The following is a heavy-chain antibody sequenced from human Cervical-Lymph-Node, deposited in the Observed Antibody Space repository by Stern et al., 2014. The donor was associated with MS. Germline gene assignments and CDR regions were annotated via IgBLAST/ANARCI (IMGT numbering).Heavy chain of an antibody. Sequence: EVQLVQSGAEVKKPGESLKISCKLSGYRFTIYYIAWVRQMPGKGLEWMVVIYPYDSDPTYSPSFQGQVTISADKSISTAYLQWSSLRASDTAMYYCARHVQGFDYWGQGTLVTVSS. V-gene: IGHV5-51*01. CDR3: ARHVQGFDY. CDR1: GYRFTIYY. CDR2: IYPYDSDP. J-gene: IGHJ4*02.